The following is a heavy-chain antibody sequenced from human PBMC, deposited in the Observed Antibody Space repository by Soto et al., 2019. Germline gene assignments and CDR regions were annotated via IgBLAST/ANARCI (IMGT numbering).Heavy chain of an antibody. Sequence: SETLSLTCAVYGGSFSGYYWSWIRQPPGKGLEWIGEINHSGSTNYNPSLKSRVTISVDTSKNQFSLKLSSVTAADTAVYYCARGPRAYYYYYMDVWGKGTTVTVSS. CDR3: ARGPRAYYYYYMDV. CDR1: GGSFSGYY. CDR2: INHSGST. V-gene: IGHV4-34*01. J-gene: IGHJ6*03.